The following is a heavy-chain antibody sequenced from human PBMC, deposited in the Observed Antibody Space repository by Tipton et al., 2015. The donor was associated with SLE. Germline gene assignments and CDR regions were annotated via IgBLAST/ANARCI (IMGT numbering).Heavy chain of an antibody. J-gene: IGHJ3*01. D-gene: IGHD3-10*01. V-gene: IGHV4-59*01. CDR3: ARHLGVIVAFEV. CDR2: FYFSGRS. Sequence: TLSLTCSVSGVSISTYYWSWIRQSPGKGLEWIGFFYFSGRSQYNPSLKSRVAISADTSNNQFSLELRSVTAADTAVYYCARHLGVIVAFEVWGQGTVLTVSS. CDR1: GVSISTYY.